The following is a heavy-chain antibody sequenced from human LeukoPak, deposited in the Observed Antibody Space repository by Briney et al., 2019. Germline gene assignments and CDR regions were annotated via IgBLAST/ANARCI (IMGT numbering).Heavy chain of an antibody. V-gene: IGHV4-61*01. CDR2: ISYSGST. Sequence: SETLSLTCTVSGGSVSSGSHYWSWIRQPPGKGLEWIGYISYSGSTNYNPSLNVRVTISVDTSKNQFSLKLSSVTAADTAVYFCAAYCSGGSCYSGSHDYWGQGTLVTVSS. CDR1: GGSVSSGSHY. J-gene: IGHJ4*02. D-gene: IGHD2-15*01. CDR3: AAYCSGGSCYSGSHDY.